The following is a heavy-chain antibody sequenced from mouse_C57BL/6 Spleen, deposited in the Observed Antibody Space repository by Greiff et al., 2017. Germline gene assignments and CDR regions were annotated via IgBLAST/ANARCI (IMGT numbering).Heavy chain of an antibody. CDR3: AREEDLSSLYFDY. Sequence: EVQLVESGPGLVKPSQSLSLTCSVTGYSITSGYYWNWIRQFPGNKLEWMGYISYDGSNNYNPSLKNRISITRDTAKNQFFLKLNSVTTEDTATYYCAREEDLSSLYFDYWGQGTTLTVSS. J-gene: IGHJ2*01. CDR1: GYSITSGYY. D-gene: IGHD6-1*01. CDR2: ISYDGSN. V-gene: IGHV3-6*01.